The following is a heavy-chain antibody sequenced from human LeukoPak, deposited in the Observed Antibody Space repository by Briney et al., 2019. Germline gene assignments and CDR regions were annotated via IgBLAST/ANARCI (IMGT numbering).Heavy chain of an antibody. D-gene: IGHD3-16*01. CDR1: GFTRNSHA. CDR2: ISGNGGRT. J-gene: IGHJ6*03. Sequence: GGSLRLSCIAPGFTRNSHAMAMSWVRLAPGKGLEWVAGISGNGGRTHYADSVTGRFTISRDNSKNTLYLQMNTLKAEDTAIYYCAESYDDYFYYMDVWGKGTTVTVSS. CDR3: AESYDDYFYYMDV. V-gene: IGHV3-23*01.